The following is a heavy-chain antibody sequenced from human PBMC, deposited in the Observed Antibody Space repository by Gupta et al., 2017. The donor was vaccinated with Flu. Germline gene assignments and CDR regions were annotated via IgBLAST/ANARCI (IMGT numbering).Heavy chain of an antibody. CDR1: GDSIRSGSYY. V-gene: IGHV4-61*02. D-gene: IGHD3-10*01. J-gene: IGHJ5*02. CDR3: AREMLNWIDMAENYYMGWFDP. CDR2: IYTSGDT. Sequence: QVQLQESDPGLVEPSQTLSLTCTVSGDSIRSGSYYWSWIRQPAGKGLEWIGRIYTSGDTNYSPSLKSRVTISVDTSKNQFFLTLNSVTAADTAVYYCAREMLNWIDMAENYYMGWFDPWGQGTLVTVSS.